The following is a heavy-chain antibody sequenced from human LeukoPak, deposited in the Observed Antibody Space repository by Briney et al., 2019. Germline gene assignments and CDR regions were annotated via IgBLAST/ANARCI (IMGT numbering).Heavy chain of an antibody. CDR2: IKQDGSEK. CDR1: GFTFDEYG. D-gene: IGHD3-3*01. V-gene: IGHV3-7*01. J-gene: IGHJ5*02. CDR3: ARVDLEWLLVS. Sequence: TGGSLRLSCAASGFTFDEYGMSWVRQAPGKGLEWVANIKQDGSEKYYVDSVRGRFTISRDNAKNSLYLQMNSLRAEDTAVYYCARVDLEWLLVSWGQGTLVTVSS.